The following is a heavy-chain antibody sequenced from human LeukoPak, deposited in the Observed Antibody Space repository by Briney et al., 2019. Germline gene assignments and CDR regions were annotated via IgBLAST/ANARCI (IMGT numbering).Heavy chain of an antibody. CDR3: AWDDKSVFDY. CDR1: GFSFRDDW. V-gene: IGHV3-15*01. CDR2: IKSNHNGATT. D-gene: IGHD3-22*01. J-gene: IGHJ4*02. Sequence: GGSLRLSCVGSGFSFRDDWLSWVRQAPGKGLEWVGRIKSNHNGATTDYVAPVKDRFTISRDDSKNTLYLQMNSLKIEDTAMYYCAWDDKSVFDYWGQGTLVTVSS.